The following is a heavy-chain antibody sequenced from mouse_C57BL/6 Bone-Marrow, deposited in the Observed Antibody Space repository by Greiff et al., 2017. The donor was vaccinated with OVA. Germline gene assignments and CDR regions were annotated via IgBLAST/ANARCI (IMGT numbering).Heavy chain of an antibody. CDR2: IYPGDGDT. Sequence: VQVVESGPELVKPGASVKISCKASGYAFSSSWMNWVKQRPGKGLEWIGRIYPGDGDTNYYGKFKGKATLTADKSSSTAYMQLTSLTSEDSAVYFCARHEDGYYASYFDYWGQGTTLTVSS. CDR3: ARHEDGYYASYFDY. V-gene: IGHV1-82*01. J-gene: IGHJ2*01. CDR1: GYAFSSSW. D-gene: IGHD2-3*01.